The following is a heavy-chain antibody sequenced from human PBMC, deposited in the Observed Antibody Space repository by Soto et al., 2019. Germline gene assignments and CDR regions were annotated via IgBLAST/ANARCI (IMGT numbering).Heavy chain of an antibody. J-gene: IGHJ3*02. CDR3: ARCRQLGILTVDAFDI. Sequence: ASVKVSCKASGYTFTGYYMHWVRQAPGQGLEWMGWINPNSGGTNYAQKFQGWVTMTRDTSISTAYMELSRLRSDDTAVYYCARCRQLGILTVDAFDIWGQGTMVTVSS. V-gene: IGHV1-2*04. CDR2: INPNSGGT. D-gene: IGHD7-27*01. CDR1: GYTFTGYY.